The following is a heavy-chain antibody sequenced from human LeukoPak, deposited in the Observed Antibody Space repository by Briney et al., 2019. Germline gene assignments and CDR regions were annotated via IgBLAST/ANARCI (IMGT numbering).Heavy chain of an antibody. Sequence: SVTVSCTASGGTFSSYAISWVRQAPGQGLEWMGGIIPIFGTANYAQKFQGRVTITADESTSTAYMELSSLRSEDTAVYYCARDPWLELAPDVGYCSGGSCEYGMDVWGQGTTVTVSS. D-gene: IGHD2-15*01. CDR3: ARDPWLELAPDVGYCSGGSCEYGMDV. CDR2: IIPIFGTA. J-gene: IGHJ6*02. V-gene: IGHV1-69*13. CDR1: GGTFSSYA.